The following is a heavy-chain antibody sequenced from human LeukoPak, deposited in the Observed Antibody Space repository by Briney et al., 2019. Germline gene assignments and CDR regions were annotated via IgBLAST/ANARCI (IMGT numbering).Heavy chain of an antibody. CDR3: ARGNNGYYGSGSYFDY. V-gene: IGHV4-59*08. D-gene: IGHD3-10*01. J-gene: IGHJ4*02. CDR1: GGSISIYY. CDR2: IYYSGST. Sequence: SETLSLTCTVSGGSISIYYWSWIRQPPGKGLEWIGYIYYSGSTNYNPSLKSRVTISVDTSKNQFSLKLSSVTAADTAVYYCARGNNGYYGSGSYFDYWGQGTLVTVSS.